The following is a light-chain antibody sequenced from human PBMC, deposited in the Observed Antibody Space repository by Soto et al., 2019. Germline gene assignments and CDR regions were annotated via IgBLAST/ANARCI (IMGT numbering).Light chain of an antibody. CDR2: GAS. CDR3: QQYASSPPIT. CDR1: QSVHNNY. J-gene: IGKJ5*01. Sequence: EIVLTQSPCTLSLSTGDRATLSCRASQSVHNNYLAWYQQKPGQAPRLLIYGASNRATGIPDRFSGSGSGTDFTLTISRLEPEDFAVYYCQQYASSPPITFGQGTRLEIK. V-gene: IGKV3-20*01.